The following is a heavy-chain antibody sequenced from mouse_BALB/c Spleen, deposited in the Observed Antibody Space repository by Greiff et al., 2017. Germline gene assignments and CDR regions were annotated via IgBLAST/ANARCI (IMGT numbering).Heavy chain of an antibody. J-gene: IGHJ2*01. D-gene: IGHD1-1*01. V-gene: IGHV14-1*02. CDR2: IDPENGNT. CDR3: ASAGPYYGSSPFDY. Sequence: VQLQQSGAELVRPGALVKLSCKASGFNIKDYYMHWVKQRPEQGLEWIGWIDPENGNTIYDPKFQGKASITADTSSNTAYLQLSSLTSEDTAVYYCASAGPYYGSSPFDYWGQGTTRTVSS. CDR1: GFNIKDYY.